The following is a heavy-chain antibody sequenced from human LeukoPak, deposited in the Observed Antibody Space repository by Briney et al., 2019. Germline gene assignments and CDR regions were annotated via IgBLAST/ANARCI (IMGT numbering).Heavy chain of an antibody. D-gene: IGHD5-24*01. CDR2: IYYSGST. V-gene: IGHV4-59*08. CDR3: ASQMATTDPFDY. Sequence: PSETLSLTCTVSGGSISSYHWSWIRQPPGKGLEWIGYIYYSGSTNYNPSLKSRVTISVDTSKNQFSLKLSSVTAADTAVYYCASQMATTDPFDYWGQGTLVTVSS. CDR1: GGSISSYH. J-gene: IGHJ4*02.